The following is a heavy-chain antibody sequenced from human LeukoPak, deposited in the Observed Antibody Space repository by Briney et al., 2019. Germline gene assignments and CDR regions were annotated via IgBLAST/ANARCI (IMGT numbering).Heavy chain of an antibody. CDR1: GGSFSGYY. D-gene: IGHD3-10*01. Sequence: SETLSLTCAVYGGSFSGYYWSWIRQPPGKGLEWIGEINHSGSTNYNPSLKSRVTISVDTSKNQFSLKLSSVTAADTAVYYCARKSRYYGSGSYQGWLDPWGQGTLVTVSS. CDR2: INHSGST. V-gene: IGHV4-34*01. J-gene: IGHJ5*02. CDR3: ARKSRYYGSGSYQGWLDP.